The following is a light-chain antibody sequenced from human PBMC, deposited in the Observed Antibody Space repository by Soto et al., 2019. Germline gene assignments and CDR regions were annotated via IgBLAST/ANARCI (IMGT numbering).Light chain of an antibody. CDR1: QNLLFSSNNKNS. V-gene: IGKV4-1*01. CDR2: WAS. J-gene: IGKJ2*01. Sequence: DVVMTQSPDSLAMSLGERAAINCKSSQNLLFSSNNKNSLAWYQQKPGQPPKLLIYWASTRESGAPDRFSGSGSGRDFTLTISSLQAEDVAVYYCQQYHTTPNTFGQGTKVEIK. CDR3: QQYHTTPNT.